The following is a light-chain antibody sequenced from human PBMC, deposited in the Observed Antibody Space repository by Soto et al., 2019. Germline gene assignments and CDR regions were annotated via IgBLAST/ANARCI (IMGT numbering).Light chain of an antibody. Sequence: DIQLTQSPSILSASVGDRVTITCRASENIYGYLAWYQQKPGEAPKLLIYWASTLVSGVPSRFTGGESGTEFTLTFSDLQPDDCASYFCQQYSAYPLTFGGVTKVDVK. CDR2: WAS. CDR1: ENIYGY. J-gene: IGKJ4*01. V-gene: IGKV1-5*03. CDR3: QQYSAYPLT.